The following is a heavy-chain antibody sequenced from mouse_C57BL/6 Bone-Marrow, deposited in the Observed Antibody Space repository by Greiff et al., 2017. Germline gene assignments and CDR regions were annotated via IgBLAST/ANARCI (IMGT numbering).Heavy chain of an antibody. CDR3: ARGVFITTVVPCGFAY. Sequence: ESGPGLVKPSQSLSLTCSVTGYSITSGYYWNWIRQFPGNNLEWMGYISYDGSNNYNPSLKNRISITRDTSKNQFFLKLNSVTTEDTATYYWARGVFITTVVPCGFAYWGQGTLVTVSA. D-gene: IGHD1-1*01. CDR1: GYSITSGYY. V-gene: IGHV3-6*01. CDR2: ISYDGSN. J-gene: IGHJ3*01.